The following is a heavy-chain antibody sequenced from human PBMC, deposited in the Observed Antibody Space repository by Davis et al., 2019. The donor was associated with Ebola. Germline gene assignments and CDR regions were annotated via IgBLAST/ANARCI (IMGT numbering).Heavy chain of an antibody. J-gene: IGHJ4*02. CDR3: AKGSSLDY. V-gene: IGHV3-30*02. CDR2: IWYDGSNK. Sequence: GESLKISCAASGFTFSSYAMHWVRQAPGKGLEWVAVIWYDGSNKYYADSVKGRFTISRDNSKNALYLQMNSLRAEDTAVYYCAKGSSLDYWGQGTLVTVSS. CDR1: GFTFSSYA.